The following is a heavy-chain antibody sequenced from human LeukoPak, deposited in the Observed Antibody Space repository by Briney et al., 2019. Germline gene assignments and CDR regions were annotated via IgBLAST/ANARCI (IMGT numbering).Heavy chain of an antibody. CDR2: ISAYNGNT. J-gene: IGHJ4*02. Sequence: GASVKVSCKASGYTFTSYGISWVRQAPGQGLEWMGWISAYNGNTNYAQKLQGRVTMTTDTSTSTAYMELRSLRSDDTAVYYCAREFYYDSSGQFDYWGQGTLVTVSS. CDR3: AREFYYDSSGQFDY. V-gene: IGHV1-18*01. CDR1: GYTFTSYG. D-gene: IGHD3-22*01.